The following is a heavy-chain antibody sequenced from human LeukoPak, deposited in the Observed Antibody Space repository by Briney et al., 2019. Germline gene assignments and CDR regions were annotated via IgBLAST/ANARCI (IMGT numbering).Heavy chain of an antibody. Sequence: GESLKISCKGSGYSFTSYWIGWVRQMPGKGLEWMGIIYPGDSDTRYSPSFQGQVTISADKSISTAYLQWSSLKPSDTAMYYCARQRIAAAGSNPIDYWGQGTLVTVSS. CDR1: GYSFTSYW. CDR2: IYPGDSDT. V-gene: IGHV5-51*01. J-gene: IGHJ4*02. D-gene: IGHD6-13*01. CDR3: ARQRIAAAGSNPIDY.